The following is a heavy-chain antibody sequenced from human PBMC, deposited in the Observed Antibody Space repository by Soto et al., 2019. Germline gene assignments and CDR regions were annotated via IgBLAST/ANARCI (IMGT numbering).Heavy chain of an antibody. Sequence: QVHLQESGPGLVKPSETLSLSCSVSGGSMNNYYWTWIRLPAGKGLEWIGRIYSSGGTHYNPSLKSRVTISLDTSKNQFSLRLTSVTAADTAVYFCARATPAGSADFWGQGTLVTVSS. D-gene: IGHD2-2*01. CDR2: IYSSGGT. CDR1: GGSMNNYY. J-gene: IGHJ4*02. V-gene: IGHV4-4*07. CDR3: ARATPAGSADF.